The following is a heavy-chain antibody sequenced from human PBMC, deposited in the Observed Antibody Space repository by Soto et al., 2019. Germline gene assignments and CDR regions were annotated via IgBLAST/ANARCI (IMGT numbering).Heavy chain of an antibody. CDR2: IIPIFGTA. CDR1: GGTFSSYA. V-gene: IGHV1-69*13. D-gene: IGHD2-21*02. CDR3: ARDPWGDGYYYYYGMDV. Sequence: SVKVSCKASGGTFSSYAISWVRQAPGQGLEWMGGIIPIFGTANYAQKFQGRVTITADESTSTAYMELSSLRSEDTAVYYCARDPWGDGYYYYYGMDVWGQGTTVTVSS. J-gene: IGHJ6*02.